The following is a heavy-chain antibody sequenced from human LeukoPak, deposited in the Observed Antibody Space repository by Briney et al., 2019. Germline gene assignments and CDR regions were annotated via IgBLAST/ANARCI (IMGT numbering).Heavy chain of an antibody. Sequence: GGSVRLSCAASGFTLSSYEMIWVRQAPGKGLECVSYISGSGRTIYYADSVKGRFTISRDNAKNSLYLQMYSLRAGDTAAYYCASPQTSGYAFGYWGQGTLVTVSS. J-gene: IGHJ4*02. D-gene: IGHD5-12*01. CDR2: ISGSGRTI. CDR3: ASPQTSGYAFGY. V-gene: IGHV3-48*03. CDR1: GFTLSSYE.